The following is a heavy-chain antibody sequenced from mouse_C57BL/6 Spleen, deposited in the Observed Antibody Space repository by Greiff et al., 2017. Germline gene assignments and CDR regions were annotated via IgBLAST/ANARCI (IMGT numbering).Heavy chain of an antibody. D-gene: IGHD1-1*01. V-gene: IGHV5-17*01. CDR3: ARNLYGSSPRFAY. J-gene: IGHJ3*01. Sequence: EVTLVESGGGLVKPGGSLKLSCAASGFTFSDYGMHWVRQAPEKGLEWVAYISSGSSTIYYADTVKGRFTISRDNAKNNLFLQMTSLRSEDTAMXYCARNLYGSSPRFAYWGQGTLVTVSA. CDR2: ISSGSSTI. CDR1: GFTFSDYG.